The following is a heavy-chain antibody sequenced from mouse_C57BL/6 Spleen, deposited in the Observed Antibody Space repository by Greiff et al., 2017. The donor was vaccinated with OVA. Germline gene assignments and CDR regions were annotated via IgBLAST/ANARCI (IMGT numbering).Heavy chain of an antibody. V-gene: IGHV1-26*01. CDR1: GYTFTDYY. CDR2: INPNNGGT. J-gene: IGHJ4*01. D-gene: IGHD2-12*01. CDR3: ARGYYKDAMDY. Sequence: EVQLQQSGPELVKPGASVKISCKASGYTFTDYYMNWVKQSHGKSLEWIGDINPNNGGTSYNQKFKGKATLTVDKSSSTAYMELRSLTSEDSAVYYCARGYYKDAMDYWGQGTSVTVSS.